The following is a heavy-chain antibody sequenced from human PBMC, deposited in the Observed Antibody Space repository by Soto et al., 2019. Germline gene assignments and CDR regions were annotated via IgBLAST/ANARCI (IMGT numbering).Heavy chain of an antibody. CDR3: AKVGWGGDS. CDR2: KPYTGSP. Sequence: SETLSLTCSVSVDSFRRGSYHWSWIRQPPGKGLEWIGFKPYTGSPDYNPSLKSRVVISIDRSKNQFSLKLSSVTATDTAVYFCAKVGWGGDSWGQGTLVTVSS. D-gene: IGHD7-27*01. J-gene: IGHJ4*02. CDR1: VDSFRRGSYH. V-gene: IGHV4-61*01.